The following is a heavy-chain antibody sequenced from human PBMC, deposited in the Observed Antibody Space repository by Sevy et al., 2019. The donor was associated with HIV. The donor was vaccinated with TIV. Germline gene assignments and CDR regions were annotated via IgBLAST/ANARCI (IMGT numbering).Heavy chain of an antibody. CDR1: GFTFSSYD. J-gene: IGHJ5*02. CDR3: TRNGGAFDNGFDP. V-gene: IGHV3-48*03. D-gene: IGHD2-8*01. CDR2: ISSSGSSI. Sequence: GGSLRLSCTASGFTFSSYDMNWVRQAPGKGLEWVSKISSSGSSIYYADSVKGRFTISRDNAKNSLNLQMNSLRAKDTAVYYCTRNGGAFDNGFDPWGQGTLVTVSS.